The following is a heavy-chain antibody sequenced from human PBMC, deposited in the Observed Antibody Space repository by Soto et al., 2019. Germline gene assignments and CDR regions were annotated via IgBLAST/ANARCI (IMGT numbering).Heavy chain of an antibody. CDR1: GYTFTGYD. CDR2: INPNSGGT. V-gene: IGHV1-2*04. D-gene: IGHD3-10*01. CDR3: ARENGSGSYYNQGGAFDI. J-gene: IGHJ3*02. Sequence: ASVKVSCKASGYTFTGYDMHWVRQAPGQGLEWMGWINPNSGGTNYAQRFQGWVTMTRDTSISTAYMELSRLRSDDTAVYYCARENGSGSYYNQGGAFDIWGQGTMVTVSS.